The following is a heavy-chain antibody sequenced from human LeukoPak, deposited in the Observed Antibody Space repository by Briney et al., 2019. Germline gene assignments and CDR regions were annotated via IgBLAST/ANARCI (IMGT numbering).Heavy chain of an antibody. D-gene: IGHD1-7*01. V-gene: IGHV3-48*04. J-gene: IGHJ4*02. Sequence: GGSLRLSCAASGFTFTTYSMNWVRQAPGWGLEWLSYIHSSGTTTYYADSVKGRFTISRDNAKNLLFLQMNSLRAEDTAVYYCARMNYVSTGWGAPFDYWGQGTLVTVSS. CDR3: ARMNYVSTGWGAPFDY. CDR2: IHSSGTTT. CDR1: GFTFTTYS.